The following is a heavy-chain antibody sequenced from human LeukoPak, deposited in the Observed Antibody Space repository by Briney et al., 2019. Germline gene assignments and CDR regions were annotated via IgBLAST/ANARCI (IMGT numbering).Heavy chain of an antibody. CDR2: ISGSGGST. CDR3: AKDHGDSSSSPYDY. D-gene: IGHD6-6*01. V-gene: IGHV3-23*01. CDR1: GFTFSSYA. Sequence: PGGSLRLSCAASGFTFSSYAMSWVRQAPGKGLEWVSAISGSGGSTYYADSVKGRFTISRDNSKNTLYLQMNSLRAEDTAVYYCAKDHGDSSSSPYDYWGQGTLVTVSS. J-gene: IGHJ4*02.